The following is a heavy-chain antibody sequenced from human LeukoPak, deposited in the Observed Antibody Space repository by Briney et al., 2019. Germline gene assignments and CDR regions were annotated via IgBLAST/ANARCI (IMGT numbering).Heavy chain of an antibody. D-gene: IGHD2-8*01. CDR2: IYYSGST. Sequence: SQTLSLTCTVSGGSISSGGYYWSWIRQHPGKGLEWIGYIYYSGSTYYNPSLKSRVTISVDMSKNQFSLKLSSVTAADTAVYYCAREKANYYFDYWGQGTLVTVSS. CDR1: GGSISSGGYY. J-gene: IGHJ4*02. CDR3: AREKANYYFDY. V-gene: IGHV4-31*03.